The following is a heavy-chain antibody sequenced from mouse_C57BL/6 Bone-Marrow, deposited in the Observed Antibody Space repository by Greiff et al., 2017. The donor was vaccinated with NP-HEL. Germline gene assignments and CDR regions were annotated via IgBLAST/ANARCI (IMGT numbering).Heavy chain of an antibody. CDR1: GFNIKNTY. CDR3: ARGPYGSSYIYYAMDY. D-gene: IGHD1-1*01. Sequence: VQLQQSVAELVRPGASVKLSCTASGFNIKNTYMHWVKQRPEQGLEWIGRIDPANGNTKYAPKFQGKATITADTSSNTAYLQLSSLTAEDTAIYYCARGPYGSSYIYYAMDYWGQGTSVTVSS. CDR2: IDPANGNT. J-gene: IGHJ4*01. V-gene: IGHV14-3*01.